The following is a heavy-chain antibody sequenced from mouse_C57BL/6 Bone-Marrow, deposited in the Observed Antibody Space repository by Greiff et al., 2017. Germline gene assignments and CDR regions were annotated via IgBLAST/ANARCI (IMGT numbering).Heavy chain of an antibody. V-gene: IGHV1-50*01. J-gene: IGHJ2*01. CDR2: IDPSDSYT. CDR1: GYTFTSYW. Sequence: QVHVKQPGAELVKPGASVKLSCKASGYTFTSYWMQWVKQRPGQGLEWIGEIDPSDSYTNYNQKFKGKATLTVDTSSSTAYMQLSSLTSEDSAVYYCARVFITTVVAPMDFDYWGQGTTLTVSS. CDR3: ARVFITTVVAPMDFDY. D-gene: IGHD1-1*01.